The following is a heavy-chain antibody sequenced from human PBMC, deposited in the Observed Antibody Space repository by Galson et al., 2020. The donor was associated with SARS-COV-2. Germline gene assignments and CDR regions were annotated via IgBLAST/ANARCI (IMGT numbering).Heavy chain of an antibody. Sequence: GESLKISCKASGYTFTTYDINWVRQATGQGLEWMGWMNPNSGNTGYAQKFQGRVTMTRNTSVSTAYMELSSLRSEDTAVYYCARRPLNLYYGMDVWGQGTTVTVSS. CDR2: MNPNSGNT. CDR1: GYTFTTYD. CDR3: ARRPLNLYYGMDV. V-gene: IGHV1-8*01. J-gene: IGHJ6*02.